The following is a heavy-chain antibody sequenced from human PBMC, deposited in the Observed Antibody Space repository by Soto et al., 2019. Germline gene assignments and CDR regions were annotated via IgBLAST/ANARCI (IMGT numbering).Heavy chain of an antibody. Sequence: PSETLSLTCTVSGGFISSGEYYWTWIRQPPGKGLEWIGYIYYSGSTYYNPSLKSRVTISVDTSKNQFSLKLSSVTAADTAVYYCARVEFGRYFDSHDYYYYYGMDVWGQGTTVTVSS. CDR3: ARVEFGRYFDSHDYYYYYGMDV. V-gene: IGHV4-30-4*01. CDR2: IYYSGST. D-gene: IGHD3-9*01. J-gene: IGHJ6*02. CDR1: GGFISSGEYY.